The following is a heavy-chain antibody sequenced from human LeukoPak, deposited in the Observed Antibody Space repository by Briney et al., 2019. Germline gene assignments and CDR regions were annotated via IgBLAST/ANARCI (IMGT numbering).Heavy chain of an antibody. CDR1: GGSFSGYY. CDR2: IYYSGST. V-gene: IGHV4-59*01. CDR3: ARDNRNAFDI. J-gene: IGHJ3*02. D-gene: IGHD1-14*01. Sequence: SETLSLTCAVYGGSFSGYYWSWIRQPPGKGLEWIGYIYYSGSTNYNPSLKSRVTISVDMSKNQFSLKLSSVTAADTAVYYCARDNRNAFDIWGQGTVVTVSS.